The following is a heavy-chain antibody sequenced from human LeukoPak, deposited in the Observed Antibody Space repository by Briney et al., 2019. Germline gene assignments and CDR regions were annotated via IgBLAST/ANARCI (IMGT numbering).Heavy chain of an antibody. J-gene: IGHJ4*02. D-gene: IGHD3-10*01. CDR3: AREITMVRGARAGFDY. V-gene: IGHV1-69*05. CDR2: IIPIFGTA. Sequence: SVKVSCKASGGTFSSYAISWVRQAPGQGLEGMGGIIPIFGTANYAQKFQGRVPITTDESTSTAYMELSSLRSEDTAVYYCAREITMVRGARAGFDYWGQGTLVTVSS. CDR1: GGTFSSYA.